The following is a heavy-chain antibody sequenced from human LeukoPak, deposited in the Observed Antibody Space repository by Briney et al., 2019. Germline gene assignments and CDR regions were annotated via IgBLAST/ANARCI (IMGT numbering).Heavy chain of an antibody. CDR3: APPRLLWY. J-gene: IGHJ4*02. Sequence: GGSLRLSCAASGFTFSSYAMSWVRQAPGKGLEWVSGISESGAGTHYADPVKGRFAISRDNSKSTLYMQMNSLRAEDTAVYYCAPPRLLWYWGQGPLVTVSS. D-gene: IGHD3-16*01. CDR1: GFTFSSYA. CDR2: ISESGAGT. V-gene: IGHV3-23*01.